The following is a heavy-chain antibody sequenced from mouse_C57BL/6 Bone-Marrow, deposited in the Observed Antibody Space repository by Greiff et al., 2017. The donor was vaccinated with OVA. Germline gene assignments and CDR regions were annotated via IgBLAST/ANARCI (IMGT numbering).Heavy chain of an antibody. D-gene: IGHD2-2*01. J-gene: IGHJ1*03. CDR3: ARDDGYYWYFDV. V-gene: IGHV7-1*01. CDR1: GFTFSDFY. CDR2: SRNKANDYTT. Sequence: DVKLVESGGGLVQSGRSLRLSCATSGFTFSDFYMEWVRQAPGKGLEWIAASRNKANDYTTEYSASVKGRFIVSRDTSQSILYLQMNALRAEDTAIYYCARDDGYYWYFDVWGTGTTVTVSS.